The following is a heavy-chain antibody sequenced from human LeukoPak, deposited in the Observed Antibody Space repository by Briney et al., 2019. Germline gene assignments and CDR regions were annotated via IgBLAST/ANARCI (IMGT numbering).Heavy chain of an antibody. Sequence: GGSLRLSCAASGFTFSSYSMNWVRQAPGKGLEWVSSISSSSSYIYYADSVKGRFTISRDNAKNSLYLQMNSLRAEDTAVYYCARDAEMATISSYFDYWGQGTLVTVSP. D-gene: IGHD5-24*01. CDR1: GFTFSSYS. J-gene: IGHJ4*02. CDR2: ISSSSSYI. CDR3: ARDAEMATISSYFDY. V-gene: IGHV3-21*01.